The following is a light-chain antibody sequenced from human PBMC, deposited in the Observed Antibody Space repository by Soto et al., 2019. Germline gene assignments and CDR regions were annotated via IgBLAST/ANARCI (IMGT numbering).Light chain of an antibody. J-gene: IGKJ2*01. V-gene: IGKV3-20*01. Sequence: EIVLTQSPGTLSLSPGERATLSCRASQSVSSSYLAWYQQKPGQAPRLLIYGASSRATGIPDRFSGSGSGTDFTLTISRLEPEDFAVYYCQQYASSRVYTFGQGTKLEI. CDR2: GAS. CDR1: QSVSSSY. CDR3: QQYASSRVYT.